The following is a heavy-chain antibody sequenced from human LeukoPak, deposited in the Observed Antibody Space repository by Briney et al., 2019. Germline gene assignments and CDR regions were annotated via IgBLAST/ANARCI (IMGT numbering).Heavy chain of an antibody. V-gene: IGHV3-21*01. Sequence: GGSLRLSCAASGFTFSDYYMNWVRQAPGKGLEWISSISSSSTYIYYADSVKGRFTISRDNAKNSLYLQMNSLRAEDTAVYYCARDSSGWRARDFWGQGTLVTVSS. CDR1: GFTFSDYY. CDR3: ARDSSGWRARDF. J-gene: IGHJ4*02. CDR2: ISSSSTYI. D-gene: IGHD6-19*01.